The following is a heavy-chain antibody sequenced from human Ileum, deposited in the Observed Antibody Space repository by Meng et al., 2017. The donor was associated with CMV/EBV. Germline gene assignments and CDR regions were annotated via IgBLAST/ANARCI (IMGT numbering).Heavy chain of an antibody. CDR2: ISTDGSST. J-gene: IGHJ4*02. Sequence: CAASGFTFSSYWMHWVRQVPGKGLVWVSRISTDGSSTYYADFLKGRFTISRDNGKNTLYLQINSLRAEDTALYYCARGADGYGNFDYWGQGTLVTVSS. CDR1: GFTFSSYW. CDR3: ARGADGYGNFDY. V-gene: IGHV3-74*01. D-gene: IGHD5-24*01.